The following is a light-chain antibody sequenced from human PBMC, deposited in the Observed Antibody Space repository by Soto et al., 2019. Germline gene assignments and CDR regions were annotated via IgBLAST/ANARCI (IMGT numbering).Light chain of an antibody. Sequence: QSVLTQPRSVAGSPGQSVTISCTGTSSDVGGSNYVSWYQQHPGNAPKLIISDVSKRPSGVPDRFSGSKSGNTASLTISGLQGEDEADYYCCSHAGSYVVFGGGTKVTVL. CDR3: CSHAGSYVV. J-gene: IGLJ2*01. CDR2: DVS. V-gene: IGLV2-11*01. CDR1: SSDVGGSNY.